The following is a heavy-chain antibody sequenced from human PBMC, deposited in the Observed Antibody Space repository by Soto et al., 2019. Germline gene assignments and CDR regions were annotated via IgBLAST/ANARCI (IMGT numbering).Heavy chain of an antibody. CDR3: ARVTSSQFQGVPVNAWLYP. D-gene: IGHD3-10*01. Sequence: SETLSLTCTVSGGSMISYYWSWIRQPPGRGLEWIGFIYYAGSTKYNPSLNSRVTISVDTSKNQFSLTVTSVTAADTATYFCARVTSSQFQGVPVNAWLYPWGRGLLVTVSS. CDR1: GGSMISYY. V-gene: IGHV4-59*12. J-gene: IGHJ5*02. CDR2: IYYAGST.